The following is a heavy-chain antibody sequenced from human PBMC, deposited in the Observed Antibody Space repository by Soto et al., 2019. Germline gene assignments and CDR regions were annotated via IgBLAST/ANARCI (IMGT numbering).Heavy chain of an antibody. CDR1: GGSISSGDYY. J-gene: IGHJ4*02. CDR3: ARTNYDYVWGSYRFDY. Sequence: QVQLQESGPGLVKPSQTLSLTCTVSGGSISSGDYYWSWIRQPPGRGLEWIGYISYSGTTYYNPSLNSRFTISRGTSKNHFSMKLTSVTAADTAVYYCARTNYDYVWGSYRFDYWGQGTLVTVSS. V-gene: IGHV4-30-4*01. D-gene: IGHD3-16*02. CDR2: ISYSGTT.